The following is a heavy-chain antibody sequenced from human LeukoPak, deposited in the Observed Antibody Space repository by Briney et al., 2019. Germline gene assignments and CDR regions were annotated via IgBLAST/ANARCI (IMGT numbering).Heavy chain of an antibody. CDR3: ARGEIFRSENYYMDV. D-gene: IGHD2-15*01. CDR2: IIPIFGTA. J-gene: IGHJ6*03. CDR1: GGTFSSYA. V-gene: IGHV1-69*13. Sequence: ASVKVSCKASGGTFSSYAISWVRQAPGQGLEWMGGIIPIFGTANYAQKFQGRVTITADESTSTAYMELSSLRSEDTAVYYCARGEIFRSENYYMDVWGKGTTVTVSS.